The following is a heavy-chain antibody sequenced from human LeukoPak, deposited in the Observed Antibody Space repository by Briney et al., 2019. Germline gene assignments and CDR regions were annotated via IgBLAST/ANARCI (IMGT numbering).Heavy chain of an antibody. CDR3: ARGPASIVVVPAGHYYYYMDV. D-gene: IGHD2-2*01. Sequence: SSETLSLTCAVYGGSFSGYYWSWIRQPPGKGLEWIGEINHSGSTNYNPSLKSRVTISVDTSKNQFSLKLSSVTAADTAVYYCARGPASIVVVPAGHYYYYMDVWGKGTTVTVSS. CDR1: GGSFSGYY. J-gene: IGHJ6*03. CDR2: INHSGST. V-gene: IGHV4-34*01.